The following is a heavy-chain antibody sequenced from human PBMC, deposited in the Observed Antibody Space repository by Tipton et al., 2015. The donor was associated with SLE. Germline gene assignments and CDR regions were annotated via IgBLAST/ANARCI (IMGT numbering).Heavy chain of an antibody. CDR1: GGSTSSSSYY. V-gene: IGHV4-39*07. J-gene: IGHJ4*02. Sequence: TLSLTCTVSGGSTSSSSYYWGWIRQPPGKGLEWIGSIYYSGSTYYNPSLKSRVTISVDTSKNQFSLKLTSVTAADTAVYYCARGGGSPSYWGQGTLVTVSS. CDR3: ARGGGSPSY. D-gene: IGHD2-15*01. CDR2: IYYSGST.